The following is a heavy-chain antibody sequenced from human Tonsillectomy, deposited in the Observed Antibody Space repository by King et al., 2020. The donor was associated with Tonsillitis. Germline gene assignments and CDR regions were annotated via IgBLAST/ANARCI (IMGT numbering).Heavy chain of an antibody. D-gene: IGHD2/OR15-2a*01. V-gene: IGHV1-69*01. CDR1: GGTFSSSG. J-gene: IGHJ4*02. Sequence: QLVQSGAEVKRPGSSLKVSCKASGGTFSSSGINWVRQAPGQGLEWMGGIVAVFGTTNYAQKFRDRVSISADESTNTAYMELSGLGSEGTAVYYCARHGDGTSFSYYFDNWGQGTLVTVSS. CDR2: IVAVFGTT. CDR3: ARHGDGTSFSYYFDN.